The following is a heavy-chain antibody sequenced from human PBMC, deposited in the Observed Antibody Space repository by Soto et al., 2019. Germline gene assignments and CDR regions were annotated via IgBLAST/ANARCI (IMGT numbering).Heavy chain of an antibody. CDR2: SYYSGST. D-gene: IGHD6-19*01. J-gene: IGHJ4*02. V-gene: IGHV4-39*01. CDR1: GDSMSSSDYY. Sequence: QLQLHESGPGLVKPSETLSLTCAVSGDSMSSSDYYWGWIRQPPGKGLEWIGSSYYSGSTYYNPSLQSRVAISVDTSKNQFSLKLKSVTAADKAIYYCARRTVNIRTFYSGLKTHCFDYWGQGAPVTVSS. CDR3: ARRTVNIRTFYSGLKTHCFDY.